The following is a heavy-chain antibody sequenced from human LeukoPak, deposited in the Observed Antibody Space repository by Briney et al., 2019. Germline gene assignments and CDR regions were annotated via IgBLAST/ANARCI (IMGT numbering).Heavy chain of an antibody. D-gene: IGHD3-10*01. CDR2: IRYDGSNK. CDR3: AKDRMVRGVIISIFDY. J-gene: IGHJ4*02. Sequence: PGGSLRLSCAASGFTFSSYGMHWVRQAPGKGLEWVAFIRYDGSNKYYADSVKGRFTISRDNSKNTLYLQMNSLRAEDTAVYYCAKDRMVRGVIISIFDYWGQGTLVTVSS. CDR1: GFTFSSYG. V-gene: IGHV3-30*02.